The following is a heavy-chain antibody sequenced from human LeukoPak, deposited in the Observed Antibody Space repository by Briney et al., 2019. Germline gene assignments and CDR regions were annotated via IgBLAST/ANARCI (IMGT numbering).Heavy chain of an antibody. CDR1: GGSISSYY. J-gene: IGHJ4*02. Sequence: SETLSLTCTVSGGSISSYYWSWIRQPPGKGLEWIGYIYYSGSTNYNPSLKSRVTISVDTSKNQFSLKLSSVTVADTAVYYCARDSSTGPWYPTFDYWGQGTLVTVSS. V-gene: IGHV4-59*01. CDR2: IYYSGST. CDR3: ARDSSTGPWYPTFDY. D-gene: IGHD2-15*01.